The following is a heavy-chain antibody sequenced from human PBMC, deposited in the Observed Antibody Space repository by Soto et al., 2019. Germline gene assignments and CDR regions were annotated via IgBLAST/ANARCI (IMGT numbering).Heavy chain of an antibody. CDR1: GFIFSNAW. CDR3: ITLPWG. Sequence: GGSLRLSCAASGFIFSNAWMNWVRQAPGKGLEWVGRIKRKTDGGTTDYAAPVKGRFSISRDDSKNTLYLQMNSLKTEDTAVYYCITLPWGWGQGTTVTVSS. J-gene: IGHJ6*02. V-gene: IGHV3-15*07. CDR2: IKRKTDGGTT. D-gene: IGHD3-16*01.